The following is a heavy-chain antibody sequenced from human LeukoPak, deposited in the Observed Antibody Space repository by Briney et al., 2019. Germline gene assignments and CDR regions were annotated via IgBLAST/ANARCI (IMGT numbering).Heavy chain of an antibody. V-gene: IGHV4-34*01. Sequence: SETLSLTCAVYGGSFSGYDWTWIRQPPGKGLEWIGEINHSGSTNFKPSLKSRVTISVDTSKNQFSLKLRSLATAATAVSYCGIYVPVAATIGSYFDYWDQGALVTVSS. CDR1: GGSFSGYD. CDR3: GIYVPVAATIGSYFDY. J-gene: IGHJ4*02. D-gene: IGHD6-19*01. CDR2: INHSGST.